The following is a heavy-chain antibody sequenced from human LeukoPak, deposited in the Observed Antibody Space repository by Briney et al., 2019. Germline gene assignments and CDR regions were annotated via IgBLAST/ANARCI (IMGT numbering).Heavy chain of an antibody. Sequence: PGGSLRLSCAASAFTFSNYWMHWVRQAPGKGLVWVSRINSDGSGTAYADFVKGRFSISRDNAKNTLYLRMTSLRAEDTAVYYCVRDDGGAGQNFDYWGQGTLVTVSS. CDR2: INSDGSGT. V-gene: IGHV3-74*01. J-gene: IGHJ4*02. CDR3: VRDDGGAGQNFDY. CDR1: AFTFSNYW. D-gene: IGHD3-16*01.